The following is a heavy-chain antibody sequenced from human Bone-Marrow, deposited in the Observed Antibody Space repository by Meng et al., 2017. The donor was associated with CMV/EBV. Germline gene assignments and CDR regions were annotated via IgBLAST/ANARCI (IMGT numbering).Heavy chain of an antibody. J-gene: IGHJ4*02. CDR2: IWHDGNNK. Sequence: GGSLRLSCAASRFTSSSYGMHWVRQAPGKGLEWVGVIWHDGNNKYYAESVKGRFTISRDNSKNTLYLQMNSLRVEDTGVYYCARWNGLEPTAYFDYWGQGTLVTVSS. CDR3: ARWNGLEPTAYFDY. D-gene: IGHD1-1*01. V-gene: IGHV3-33*01. CDR1: RFTSSSYG.